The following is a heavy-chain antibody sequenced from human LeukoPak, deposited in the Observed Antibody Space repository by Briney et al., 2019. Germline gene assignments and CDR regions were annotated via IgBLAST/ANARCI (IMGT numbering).Heavy chain of an antibody. CDR1: GDSVSSNSAA. J-gene: IGHJ6*02. D-gene: IGHD3-10*01. CDR2: TYYRSKWYN. Sequence: SQTLSLTCAICGDSVSSNSAAWNWIRQSPSRGLEWLGRTYYRSKWYNDYAVSVKSRITINPDTSKNQFSLQLNSVTPEDTAVYYCARLWFGELTYYYYGMDVWGQGTTVTVSS. CDR3: ARLWFGELTYYYYGMDV. V-gene: IGHV6-1*01.